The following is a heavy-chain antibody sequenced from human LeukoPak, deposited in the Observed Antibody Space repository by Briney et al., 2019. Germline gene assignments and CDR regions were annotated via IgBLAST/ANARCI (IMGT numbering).Heavy chain of an antibody. CDR2: IIPILGTA. CDR3: ARGIGGSSWYYYFDY. D-gene: IGHD6-13*01. V-gene: IGHV1-69*05. CDR1: GGTFSSYA. Sequence: SVKVSCKASGGTFSSYAISWVRQAPGQGLEWMGRIIPILGTANYAQKFQGRVTITTDESTSTAYMELSSLRSEDTAVYYCARGIGGSSWYYYFDYWGQGTLVTVSS. J-gene: IGHJ4*02.